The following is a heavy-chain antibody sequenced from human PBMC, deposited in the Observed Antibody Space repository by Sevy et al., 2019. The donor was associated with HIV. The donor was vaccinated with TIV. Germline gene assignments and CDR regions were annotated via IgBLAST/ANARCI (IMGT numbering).Heavy chain of an antibody. V-gene: IGHV3-30*18. CDR3: AKGSKATDSAFDL. CDR2: VSYDGSTK. Sequence: GGSLRLSCAASAFTFSNYGMHWVRQAPGKGLEWVAVVSYDGSTKYYADFVKGRFTISRDNSKNTVYLQMNTLRTEDTAVFYCAKGSKATDSAFDLWGQGTMVTVSS. CDR1: AFTFSNYG. J-gene: IGHJ3*01. D-gene: IGHD1-26*01.